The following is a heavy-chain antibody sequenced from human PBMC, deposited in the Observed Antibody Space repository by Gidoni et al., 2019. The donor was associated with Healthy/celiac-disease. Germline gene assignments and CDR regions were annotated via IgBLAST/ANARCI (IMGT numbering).Heavy chain of an antibody. Sequence: QVQLVQSVAEVKTPGSSVKVSCQASGRTFISYAIRWVRQAPGQGLECMGGIIPIFGTANYAKKFQGRVTMTADESTSTAYMELSSLRSEDTAVYYCAGGYYDSSGYYGAFDIWGQGTMVTVSS. CDR1: GRTFISYA. J-gene: IGHJ3*02. D-gene: IGHD3-22*01. CDR2: IIPIFGTA. V-gene: IGHV1-69*01. CDR3: AGGYYDSSGYYGAFDI.